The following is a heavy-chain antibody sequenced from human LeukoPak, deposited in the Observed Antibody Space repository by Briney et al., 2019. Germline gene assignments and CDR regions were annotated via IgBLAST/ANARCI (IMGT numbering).Heavy chain of an antibody. CDR1: GGSISSYY. D-gene: IGHD1-26*01. CDR3: ASSLFGGSYSLAY. Sequence: SETPSLTCTVSGGSISSYYWSWIRQPPGKGLEWIGYMHYSGNTNYNPSLKSRVTMSVDTSKNQFSLKLTSVTAADTAVYYCASSLFGGSYSLAYWGQGTLVTVSS. CDR2: MHYSGNT. V-gene: IGHV4-59*01. J-gene: IGHJ4*02.